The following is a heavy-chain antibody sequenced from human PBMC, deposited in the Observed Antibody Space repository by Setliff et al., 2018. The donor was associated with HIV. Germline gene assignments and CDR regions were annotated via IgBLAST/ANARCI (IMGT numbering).Heavy chain of an antibody. J-gene: IGHJ6*02. CDR2: INPNSGGT. V-gene: IGHV1-2*02. Sequence: GESLKISCKGSGYRFTNHWIGWVRQMPGKGLEWMGINPNSGGTNYEQKFQGRVTLTRDTSISTAYMELNRLRSDDTAVYYCARSYIAFLSTWYYGMDVWGQGTTVTVSS. CDR1: GYRFTNHW. D-gene: IGHD5-18*01. CDR3: ARSYIAFLSTWYYGMDV.